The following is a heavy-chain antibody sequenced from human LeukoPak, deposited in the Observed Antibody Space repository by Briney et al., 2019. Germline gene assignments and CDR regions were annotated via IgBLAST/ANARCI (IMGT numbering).Heavy chain of an antibody. D-gene: IGHD3-9*01. J-gene: IGHJ4*02. CDR2: IIPIFGTA. Sequence: SVKVSCKASGGTFGSYAISWVRQAPGQGLEWTGGIIPIFGTANYAQKFQGRVTITADESTSTAYMELSSLRSEDTAVYYCARNKRYFDWLFWDYWGQGTLVTVSS. CDR3: ARNKRYFDWLFWDY. V-gene: IGHV1-69*13. CDR1: GGTFGSYA.